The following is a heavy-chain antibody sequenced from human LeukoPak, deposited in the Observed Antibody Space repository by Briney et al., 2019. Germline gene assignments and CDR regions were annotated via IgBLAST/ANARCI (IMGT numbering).Heavy chain of an antibody. CDR3: ARDKAELRYFDWLLPNDY. J-gene: IGHJ4*02. CDR1: GYTFTSYG. Sequence: GASVKLSCKASGYTFTSYGISWVRQAPGQGLEWMGWISAYNGNTNYAQKLQGRVTMTTDTSTSTAYMELRSLRSDDTAVYYCARDKAELRYFDWLLPNDYWGQGTLVTVSS. CDR2: ISAYNGNT. D-gene: IGHD3-9*01. V-gene: IGHV1-18*04.